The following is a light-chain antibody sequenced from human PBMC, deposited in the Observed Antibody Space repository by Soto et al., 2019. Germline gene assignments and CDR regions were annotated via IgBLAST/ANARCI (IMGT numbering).Light chain of an antibody. Sequence: QSVLTQPASVSGSPGQSITISCTGTSSDVGGYKFVSWYQQHPGTAPKLMIYEVSNRPSGVSSRFSGSKSGNTASLTISGLQAEDEADYFCGSLTTSHTYVFGSGTKVTVL. V-gene: IGLV2-14*01. CDR2: EVS. CDR1: SSDVGGYKF. J-gene: IGLJ1*01. CDR3: GSLTTSHTYV.